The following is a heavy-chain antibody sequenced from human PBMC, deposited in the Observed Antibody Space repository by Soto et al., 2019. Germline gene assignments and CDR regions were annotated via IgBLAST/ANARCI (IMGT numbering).Heavy chain of an antibody. V-gene: IGHV5-51*01. CDR3: ARQLSHICDS. CDR1: GYKFGGAW. Sequence: GESLKISCKGVGYKFGGAWIGWVRQMPGKGLEWMGIIKPGTSDIRYSPSCRGHVTISADEAVSTAYLQWSSLKASDTAMYYCARQLSHICDSWGQGTLVTVSS. J-gene: IGHJ4*02. D-gene: IGHD3-3*02. CDR2: IKPGTSDI.